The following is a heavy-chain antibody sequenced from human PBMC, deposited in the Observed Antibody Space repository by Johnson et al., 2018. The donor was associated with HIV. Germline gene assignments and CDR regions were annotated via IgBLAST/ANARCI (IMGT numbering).Heavy chain of an antibody. CDR2: ISGRGGST. D-gene: IGHD6-6*01. Sequence: EQLVESGGGLVQPGGSLRLSCAASGFSFSIYAMSWVRQAPGKGLEWVSGISGRGGSTYYADSVKGRFTISRDNSKNTLYLQMNSLRVEDTAVYYCARATYSNSKAHAFDIWGQGTMVTVSS. CDR1: GFSFSIYA. CDR3: ARATYSNSKAHAFDI. V-gene: IGHV3-23*04. J-gene: IGHJ3*02.